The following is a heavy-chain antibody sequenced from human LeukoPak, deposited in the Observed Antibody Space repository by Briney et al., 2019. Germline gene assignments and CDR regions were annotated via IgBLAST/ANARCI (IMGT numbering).Heavy chain of an antibody. Sequence: SETLSLTCAVYGGSFSGYYWSWISQPPGKGREWGGEINNSGSNNYNPSLKRQVSISVDKSKNKFSLTLSSVTAADTAVYYCARGLNRIAASGINVDVWGKGTTVTVSS. CDR1: GGSFSGYY. V-gene: IGHV4-34*01. CDR3: ARGLNRIAASGINVDV. D-gene: IGHD6-13*01. CDR2: INNSGSN. J-gene: IGHJ6*04.